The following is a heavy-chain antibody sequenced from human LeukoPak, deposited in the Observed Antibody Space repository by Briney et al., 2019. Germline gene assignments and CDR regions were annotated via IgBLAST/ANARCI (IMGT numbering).Heavy chain of an antibody. J-gene: IGHJ6*02. V-gene: IGHV1-46*01. Sequence: GASVKVSCKASGYTFTSYYMHWVRQAPGQGLEWMGIINRSGGSTSYAQKFQGRVTMTRDTSTSTVYMELSSLRSEDTAVYYCASGGTYCSGGSCYSDYYGMDVWGQGTTVTVSS. CDR2: INRSGGST. CDR1: GYTFTSYY. D-gene: IGHD2-15*01. CDR3: ASGGTYCSGGSCYSDYYGMDV.